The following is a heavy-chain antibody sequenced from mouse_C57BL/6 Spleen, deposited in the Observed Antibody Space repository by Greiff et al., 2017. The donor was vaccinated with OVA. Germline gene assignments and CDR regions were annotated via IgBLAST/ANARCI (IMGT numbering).Heavy chain of an antibody. CDR1: GYTFTDYE. Sequence: QVQLQQSGAELVRPGASVTLSCKASGYTFTDYEMHWVKQTPVHGLEWIGAIDPETGGTAYSQKFKGKAILTADKSSSTAYMELRSLTSEDSAVYYCTRSYSNYGDFDYWGQGTTLTVSS. J-gene: IGHJ2*01. CDR2: IDPETGGT. V-gene: IGHV1-15*01. D-gene: IGHD2-5*01. CDR3: TRSYSNYGDFDY.